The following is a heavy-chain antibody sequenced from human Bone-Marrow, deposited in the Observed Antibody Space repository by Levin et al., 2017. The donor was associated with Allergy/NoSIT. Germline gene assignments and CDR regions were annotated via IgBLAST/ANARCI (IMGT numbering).Heavy chain of an antibody. D-gene: IGHD3-10*01. CDR2: INPNSGGT. V-gene: IGHV1-2*06. Sequence: GESLKISCKASGYTFTGYYIHWVRQAPGQGLEWMGRINPNSGGTNYAQKFQGRVTMTRDTSISTAYMELSRLRSADTAVYYCAREVSVYYGSGTYYNVPDRPYFDYWGQGTLVTVAS. CDR3: AREVSVYYGSGTYYNVPDRPYFDY. CDR1: GYTFTGYY. J-gene: IGHJ4*02.